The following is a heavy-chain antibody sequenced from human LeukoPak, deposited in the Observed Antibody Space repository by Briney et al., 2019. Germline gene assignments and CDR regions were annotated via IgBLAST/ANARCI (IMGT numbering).Heavy chain of an antibody. Sequence: SETLSLTCTVSGGSISSSSYYWGWIRQPPGKGLEWIGSIYYSGSTYYNPSLKSRVTISVDTSKNQFSLKLSSVTAADTAVYYCARHVLTGTIFFDWFDPWGQGTLVTVSS. CDR1: GGSISSSSYY. D-gene: IGHD1-7*01. CDR3: ARHVLTGTIFFDWFDP. V-gene: IGHV4-39*01. CDR2: IYYSGST. J-gene: IGHJ5*02.